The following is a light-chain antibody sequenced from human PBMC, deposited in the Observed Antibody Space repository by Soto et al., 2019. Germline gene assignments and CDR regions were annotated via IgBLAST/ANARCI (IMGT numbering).Light chain of an antibody. Sequence: DIQMTQSPSSLSASIGDRVSITYRASQTIRKSLNWYQQKAETAPKLLIFGASSLQSGVPSRFSASGSGTEFTLTINSLQPEDFATYHCQQSYSTPWTFGQGTKVVI. V-gene: IGKV1-39*01. CDR1: QTIRKS. J-gene: IGKJ1*01. CDR2: GAS. CDR3: QQSYSTPWT.